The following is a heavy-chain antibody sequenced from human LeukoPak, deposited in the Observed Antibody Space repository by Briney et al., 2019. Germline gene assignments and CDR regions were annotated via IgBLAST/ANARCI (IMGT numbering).Heavy chain of an antibody. CDR3: AREERMVRSPGFDP. V-gene: IGHV7-4-1*02. D-gene: IGHD3-10*01. J-gene: IGHJ5*02. CDR1: GYTFTSYA. Sequence: ASVKVPCKASGYTFTSYAMNWVRQAPGQGLEWMGWINTNTGNPTYAQGFTGRFVFSLDTSVSTAYLQISSLKAEDTAVYYCAREERMVRSPGFDPWGQGTLVTVSS. CDR2: INTNTGNP.